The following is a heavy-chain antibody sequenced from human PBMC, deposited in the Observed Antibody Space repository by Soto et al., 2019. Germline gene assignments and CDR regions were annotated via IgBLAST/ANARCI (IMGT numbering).Heavy chain of an antibody. Sequence: QVQLQESGPGLVRPSETLSLTCTVSGGSVSSYYWNWIRQSPGKGLEWIGYLYYSGSTIYNPSLTSRVTISVDMSKNQFSLKLTSVTAADTAVYYCARDDGRAFDIWGQGTMVAVSS. CDR3: ARDDGRAFDI. J-gene: IGHJ3*02. CDR1: GGSVSSYY. CDR2: LYYSGST. V-gene: IGHV4-59*02.